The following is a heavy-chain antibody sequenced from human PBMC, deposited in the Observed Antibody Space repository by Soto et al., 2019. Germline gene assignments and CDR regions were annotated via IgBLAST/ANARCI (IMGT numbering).Heavy chain of an antibody. Sequence: GGSLRLSCAASGFTFSSYAMSWVRQAPGKGLEWVSSITSTGDRAYYADSVKGRFTISRDNSKNTLYLQMNSLRAEDTAVYYCAKDQGLSSDYDAFDIWGQGTMVTVSS. CDR2: ITSTGDRA. D-gene: IGHD4-17*01. J-gene: IGHJ3*02. CDR1: GFTFSSYA. CDR3: AKDQGLSSDYDAFDI. V-gene: IGHV3-23*01.